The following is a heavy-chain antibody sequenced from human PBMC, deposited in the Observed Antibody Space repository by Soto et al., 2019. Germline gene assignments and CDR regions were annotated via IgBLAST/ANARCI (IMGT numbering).Heavy chain of an antibody. CDR2: INHSVTT. V-gene: IGHV4-34*01. D-gene: IGHD2-8*01. CDR1: GGMFSEYF. J-gene: IGHJ6*03. CDR3: AREVGTLNGQSFSYRNRLDA. Sequence: WETRTLTWGGSGGMFSEYFWHGFRHPPEKGHEGIGEINHSVTTHYNPALKSRVSISVDTSKNQFSLRLRSLTAADTAVYYCAREVGTLNGQSFSYRNRLDAWGK.